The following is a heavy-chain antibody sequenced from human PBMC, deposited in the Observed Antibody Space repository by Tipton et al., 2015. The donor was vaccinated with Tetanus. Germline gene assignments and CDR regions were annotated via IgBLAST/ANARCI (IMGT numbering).Heavy chain of an antibody. CDR1: GGSFSGYY. D-gene: IGHD6-19*01. V-gene: IGHV4-34*01. CDR3: ARKAVAGTAFFFRKYGMDV. Sequence: TLSLTCAVYGGSFSGYYWSWIRQPPGKGLEWIGEINHSGSTNYNPSLKSRVTISVDTSKNQFSLKLSSVTAADTAVYYCARKAVAGTAFFFRKYGMDVWGQGTTVTVSS. J-gene: IGHJ6*02. CDR2: INHSGST.